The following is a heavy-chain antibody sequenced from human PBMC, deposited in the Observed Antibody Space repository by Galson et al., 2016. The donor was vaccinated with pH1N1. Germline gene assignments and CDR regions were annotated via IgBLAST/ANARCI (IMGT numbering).Heavy chain of an antibody. J-gene: IGHJ6*02. Sequence: SVKVSCKASGGTFYKFSFTWVRQAPGQGLEWMGGIIPIFGTPTYAQRFQDRLTISADESTNTAYMELDRLTSEDTAIFYCAGTDLRQGELTYHFSYDMDVWGQGTTVTVSS. CDR1: GGTFYKFS. CDR3: AGTDLRQGELTYHFSYDMDV. D-gene: IGHD3-16*01. V-gene: IGHV1-69*13. CDR2: IIPIFGTP.